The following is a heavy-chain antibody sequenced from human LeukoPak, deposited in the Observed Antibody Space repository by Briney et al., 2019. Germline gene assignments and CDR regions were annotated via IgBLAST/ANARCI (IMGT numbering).Heavy chain of an antibody. V-gene: IGHV4-59*08. CDR1: GGSISSYY. D-gene: IGHD4-17*01. Sequence: PSETLSLTCTVSGGSISSYYWSWIRQPPGKGLEWIGHIYYSGSTNYNPSLKSRVTISVDTSKNQFSLKLSSVTAADTAVYYCARQRVGTVTTGCYFDYWGQGTLVTVSS. CDR3: ARQRVGTVTTGCYFDY. J-gene: IGHJ4*02. CDR2: IYYSGST.